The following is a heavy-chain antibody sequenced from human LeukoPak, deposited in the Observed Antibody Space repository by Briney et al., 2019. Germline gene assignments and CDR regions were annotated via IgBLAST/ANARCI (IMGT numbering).Heavy chain of an antibody. Sequence: GGSLRLSCAASGFTFSSYSMNWVRQAPGKGLEWVSSISSSSSYIYYADSVKGRFTISRDNAKNSLYLQMNSLRAEDTAVYYCARDRGDYYDTSEEFDYWGQGTLVTVSS. CDR3: ARDRGDYYDTSEEFDY. CDR2: ISSSSSYI. CDR1: GFTFSSYS. J-gene: IGHJ4*02. D-gene: IGHD3-22*01. V-gene: IGHV3-21*01.